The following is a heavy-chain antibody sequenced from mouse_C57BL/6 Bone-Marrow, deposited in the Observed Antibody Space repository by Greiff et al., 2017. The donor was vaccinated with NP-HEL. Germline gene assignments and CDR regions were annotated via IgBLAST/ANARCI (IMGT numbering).Heavy chain of an antibody. V-gene: IGHV1-82*01. CDR1: GYAFSSSW. CDR3: ARNGRDSSGSWAY. CDR2: IYPGDGDT. J-gene: IGHJ3*01. Sequence: QVQLQQSGPELVKPGASVKISCKASGYAFSSSWMNWVKQRPGKGLEWIGRIYPGDGDTNYNGKFKGKATLTADKSSSTAYMQLSSLTSEDSAVYFCARNGRDSSGSWAYWGQGTLVTVSA. D-gene: IGHD3-2*02.